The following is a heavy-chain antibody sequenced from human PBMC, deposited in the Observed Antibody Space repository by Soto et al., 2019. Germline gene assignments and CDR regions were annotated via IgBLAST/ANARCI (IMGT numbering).Heavy chain of an antibody. J-gene: IGHJ6*02. Sequence: PSETLSLTCAVSGYSISSGFYWGWIRQAPGKGLEWIGNVYHSGSTYYNPYNPSLKSRVTISVDTSKNQFSLRLRSVTAADTAVYYCATAFYGDYAAYYYGMDFWGQGTTVTVSS. CDR3: ATAFYGDYAAYYYGMDF. V-gene: IGHV4-38-2*01. CDR1: GYSISSGFY. D-gene: IGHD4-17*01. CDR2: VYHSGST.